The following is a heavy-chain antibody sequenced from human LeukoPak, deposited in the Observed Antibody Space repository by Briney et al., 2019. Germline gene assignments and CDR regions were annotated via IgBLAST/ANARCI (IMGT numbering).Heavy chain of an antibody. Sequence: ASVKVSCKASGYTFISYDIHWVRQATGQGLEWMGWMDTNSDNTVYAEKFQGRVTMTRNTSISTAYMELRGLRSEDTAVYYCARNKGYSYGYDWFDPWGQGTLVTVSS. D-gene: IGHD5-18*01. CDR3: ARNKGYSYGYDWFDP. J-gene: IGHJ5*02. CDR2: MDTNSDNT. V-gene: IGHV1-8*01. CDR1: GYTFISYD.